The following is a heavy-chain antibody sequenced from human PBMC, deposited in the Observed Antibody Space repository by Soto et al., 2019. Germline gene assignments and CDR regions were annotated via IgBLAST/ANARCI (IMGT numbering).Heavy chain of an antibody. V-gene: IGHV4-59*01. Sequence: KTSETLSLTCTVSGGSISSYYWSWIRQPPGKGLEWIGYIYYSGSTNYNPSLKSRVTISVDTSKNQFSLKLSSVTAADTAVYYCARAGIAAAVRWFDPWGQGTLVTVSS. CDR2: IYYSGST. CDR1: GGSISSYY. J-gene: IGHJ5*02. CDR3: ARAGIAAAVRWFDP. D-gene: IGHD6-13*01.